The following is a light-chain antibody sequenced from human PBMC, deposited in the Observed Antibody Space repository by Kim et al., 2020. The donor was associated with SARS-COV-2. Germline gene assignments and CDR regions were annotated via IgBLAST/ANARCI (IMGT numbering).Light chain of an antibody. J-gene: IGKJ5*01. CDR1: EDGSDY. V-gene: IGKV1-33*01. CDR2: DAA. CDR3: QQYDAPPFT. Sequence: GDRVTSTCQASEDGSDYFNWYHQKPGEAPKVLIRDAANLESGVPSRFSRGGYGTEFSLTISSVQPEDMGTYYCQQYDAPPFTFGQGTRLEIK.